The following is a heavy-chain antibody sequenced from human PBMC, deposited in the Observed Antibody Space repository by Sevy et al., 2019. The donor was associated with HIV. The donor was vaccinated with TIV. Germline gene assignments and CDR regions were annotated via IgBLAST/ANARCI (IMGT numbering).Heavy chain of an antibody. CDR2: IYYSGST. CDR3: ARSPRGYSYGYHYYYGMDV. V-gene: IGHV4-59*13. CDR1: GGSISSYY. Sequence: SETLSLTCTVSGGSISSYYWSWIRQPPGKGLEWIGYIYYSGSTNYNPSLKRRVTISVDTSKNQFSLKLSSVTAADTAVYYCARSPRGYSYGYHYYYGMDVWGQGTTVTVSS. J-gene: IGHJ6*02. D-gene: IGHD5-18*01.